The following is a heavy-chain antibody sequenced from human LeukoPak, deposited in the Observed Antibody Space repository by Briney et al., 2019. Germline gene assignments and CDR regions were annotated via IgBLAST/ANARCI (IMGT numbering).Heavy chain of an antibody. D-gene: IGHD2-15*01. J-gene: IGHJ5*02. Sequence: PSQSLPLTCAVDGGSFSGYYWSWLRQPPGKGLHWHGEINHSGSTNYNPSLKSRVSRSVDTSKNQYSLKLSSVNAADTAVYYCARGGRVVAAKRRRNWFDRWGKGTLVTVSS. V-gene: IGHV4-34*01. CDR1: GGSFSGYY. CDR3: ARGGRVVAAKRRRNWFDR. CDR2: INHSGST.